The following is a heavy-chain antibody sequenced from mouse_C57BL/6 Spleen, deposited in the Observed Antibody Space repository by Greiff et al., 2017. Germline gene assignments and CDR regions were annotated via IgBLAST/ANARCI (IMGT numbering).Heavy chain of an antibody. J-gene: IGHJ1*03. CDR3: AKRDCGNYWWYFDV. V-gene: IGHV1-42*01. D-gene: IGHD2-1*01. Sequence: EVQLQQSGPELVKPGASVKISCKASGYSFTGYYMNWVKQSPEKSLEWIGLINPSTGGTTYNEKFKAKATLTVDKSSSTAYMPLKHLTTEDSAVYDFAKRDCGNYWWYFDVWGTGTTVTVSS. CDR2: INPSTGGT. CDR1: GYSFTGYY.